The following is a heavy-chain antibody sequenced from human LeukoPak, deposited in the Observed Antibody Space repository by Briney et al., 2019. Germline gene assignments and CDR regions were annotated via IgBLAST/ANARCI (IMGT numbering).Heavy chain of an antibody. CDR2: ISSNGGSA. CDR1: GFTFSSYA. J-gene: IGHJ4*02. Sequence: GGSLRLSCSASGFTFSSYAMHWVRQAPGKGLEYVSAISSNGGSAYYADSVKGRFTISRDNSKNTLYLQMNSLRAEDTAVYYCARDLLIYDSSGYYSAGDYWGQGTLVTVSS. CDR3: ARDLLIYDSSGYYSAGDY. V-gene: IGHV3-64*04. D-gene: IGHD3-22*01.